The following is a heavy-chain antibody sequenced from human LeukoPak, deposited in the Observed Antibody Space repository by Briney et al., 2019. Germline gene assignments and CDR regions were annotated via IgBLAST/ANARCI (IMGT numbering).Heavy chain of an antibody. Sequence: PGGSLRLSCAASGFTFSSYAMSWVRQAPGKGLEWVSAISSSGGSTYYADSVKGRFTISRDNSKNTLYLRMNSLRAEDTAVYYCVQTRGSLNRPKYGSGSYYLVAGPLDYWGQGTLVTVSP. J-gene: IGHJ4*02. D-gene: IGHD3-10*01. CDR1: GFTFSSYA. CDR3: VQTRGSLNRPKYGSGSYYLVAGPLDY. V-gene: IGHV3-23*01. CDR2: ISSSGGST.